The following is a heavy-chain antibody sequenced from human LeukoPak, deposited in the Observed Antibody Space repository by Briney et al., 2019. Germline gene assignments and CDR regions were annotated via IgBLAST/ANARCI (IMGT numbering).Heavy chain of an antibody. CDR2: IYSGGST. Sequence: GGSLRLSCAASGFTVSSNYMSWVRQAPGKGLEWVSVIYSGGSTYYADSVKGRFTISRDNSKNTLYLQMNSLRAEDTAVYYCACSSGYYYTVYWGQGTLVTVSS. CDR1: GFTVSSNY. D-gene: IGHD3-22*01. V-gene: IGHV3-53*01. CDR3: ACSSGYYYTVY. J-gene: IGHJ4*02.